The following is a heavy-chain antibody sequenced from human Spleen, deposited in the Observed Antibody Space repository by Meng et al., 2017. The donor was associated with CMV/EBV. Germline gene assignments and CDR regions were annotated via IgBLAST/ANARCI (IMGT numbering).Heavy chain of an antibody. CDR1: GDTFGSSA. Sequence: SGDTFGSSAVKCVRRAPGQDLEWMGAIITIFGTSNYTQSFPGRVTINTDESMTTAYMELSSMGSDDTAVYYCATGDSSDWYRFSWFDPWGQGTLVTVSS. CDR2: IITIFGTS. D-gene: IGHD6-19*01. CDR3: ATGDSSDWYRFSWFDP. J-gene: IGHJ5*02. V-gene: IGHV1-69*05.